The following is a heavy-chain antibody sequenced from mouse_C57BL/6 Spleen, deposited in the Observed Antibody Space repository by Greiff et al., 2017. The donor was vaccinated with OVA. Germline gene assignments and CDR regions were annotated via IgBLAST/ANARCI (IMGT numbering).Heavy chain of an antibody. CDR1: GFNIKDDY. V-gene: IGHV14-4*01. J-gene: IGHJ4*01. D-gene: IGHD1-1*01. CDR3: TTLITTVVATDYAMDY. Sequence: EVKLQESGAELVRPGASVKLSCTASGFNIKDDYMHWVKQRPEQGLEWIGWIDPENGDTEYASKFQGKATITADTSSNTAYLQLSSLTSEDTAVYYCTTLITTVVATDYAMDYWGQGTSVTVSS. CDR2: IDPENGDT.